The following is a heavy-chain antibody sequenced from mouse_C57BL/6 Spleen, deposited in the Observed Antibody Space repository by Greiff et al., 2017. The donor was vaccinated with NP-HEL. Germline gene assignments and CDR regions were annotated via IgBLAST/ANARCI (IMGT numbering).Heavy chain of an antibody. CDR2: ISSGGDYI. V-gene: IGHV5-9-1*02. CDR1: GFTFSSYA. D-gene: IGHD1-1*01. J-gene: IGHJ1*03. Sequence: EVKVEESGEGLVKPGGSLKLSCAASGFTFSSYAMSWVRQTPEKRLEWVAYISSGGDYIYYADTVKGRFTISRDNARNTLYLQMSSLKSEDTAMYYCTITTVVATGYFDVWGTGTTVTVSS. CDR3: TITTVVATGYFDV.